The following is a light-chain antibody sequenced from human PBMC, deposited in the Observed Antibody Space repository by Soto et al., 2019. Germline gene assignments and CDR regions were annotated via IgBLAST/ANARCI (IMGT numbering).Light chain of an antibody. V-gene: IGKV1-5*01. J-gene: IGKJ1*01. CDR2: DAS. CDR3: QQYNSYST. CDR1: QYISSW. Sequence: DIQMTQSPSTLSASVGDRVTITCRASQYISSWLAWYQQKPGKAPNLLIYDASSLESGVPSRFSGSGSDTEFTLTIHSLHPDDFATYYCQQYNSYSTFGQGTKVDIK.